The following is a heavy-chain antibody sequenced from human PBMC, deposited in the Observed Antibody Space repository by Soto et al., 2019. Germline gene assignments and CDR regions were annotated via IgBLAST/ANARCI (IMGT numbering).Heavy chain of an antibody. D-gene: IGHD5-12*01. CDR2: IKSKTDGGTT. Sequence: GGSLRLCCAASGFTFSNAWMSWVRQAPGKGLEWVGRIKSKTDGGTTDYAAPVKGRFTISRDDSKNTLYLQMNSLKTEDTAVYYCTTDSYSGYDYDYYYYMDVWGKGTTVTVSS. J-gene: IGHJ6*03. CDR1: GFTFSNAW. CDR3: TTDSYSGYDYDYYYYMDV. V-gene: IGHV3-15*01.